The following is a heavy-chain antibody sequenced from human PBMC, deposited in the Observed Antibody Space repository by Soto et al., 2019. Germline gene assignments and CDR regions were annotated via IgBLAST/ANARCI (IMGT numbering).Heavy chain of an antibody. D-gene: IGHD3-10*01. J-gene: IGHJ4*02. Sequence: SETLSLTCAVSGVSISSGNWWTWFRQSPQRGLEYIGEIFHDGTANYYPSFERRVAISVDTSKNQFSLKLTSVTAADTAIYFCARLVYDTRLNYMYFDFWGQGTLVTVSS. CDR1: GVSISSGNW. CDR3: ARLVYDTRLNYMYFDF. V-gene: IGHV4-4*02. CDR2: IFHDGTA.